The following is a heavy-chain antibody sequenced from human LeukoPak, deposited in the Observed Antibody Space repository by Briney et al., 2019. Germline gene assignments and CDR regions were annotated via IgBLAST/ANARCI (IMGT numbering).Heavy chain of an antibody. V-gene: IGHV3-48*03. CDR1: GFTFSSYE. Sequence: GGSLRLSCAASGFTFSSYEMNWVRQAPGKGLEWVSYSTSSGSTKYYADSVKGRFTISRDNAKNSLFLQMSSLRAEDTAVYYCARVQPDSSSWYGHAFDIWDPGTLVTVSS. CDR3: ARVQPDSSSWYGHAFDI. CDR2: STSSGSTK. D-gene: IGHD6-13*01. J-gene: IGHJ3*02.